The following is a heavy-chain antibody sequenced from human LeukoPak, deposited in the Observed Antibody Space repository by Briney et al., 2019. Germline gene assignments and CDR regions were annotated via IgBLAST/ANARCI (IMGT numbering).Heavy chain of an antibody. Sequence: SETLSLTCTVSGGSISRYYWSWIRQHPGNGLEWIGSIHNSGSTYYNPSLKSRVTISVRTSKNQFSLKLCSVTAADTALYYCARLWSTYCSGGSCPHQPNYWGQGTLVTVSS. V-gene: IGHV4-59*05. J-gene: IGHJ4*02. CDR3: ARLWSTYCSGGSCPHQPNY. CDR2: IHNSGST. D-gene: IGHD2-15*01. CDR1: GGSISRYY.